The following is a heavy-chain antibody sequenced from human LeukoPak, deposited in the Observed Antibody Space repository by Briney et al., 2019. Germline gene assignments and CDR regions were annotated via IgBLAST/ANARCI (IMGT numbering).Heavy chain of an antibody. CDR1: GFTFSSYV. CDR2: ISGSGGST. J-gene: IGHJ4*02. CDR3: AKGGPPQYGSSWLEYYFDY. V-gene: IGHV3-23*01. Sequence: GGSLRLSCAASGFTFSSYVMSWVRQAPGKGLEWVTAISGSGGSTYYADSVKGRFTISRDNSKNTLYLQMNSLRAEDTAVYYCAKGGPPQYGSSWLEYYFDYWGQGTLVTVSS. D-gene: IGHD6-13*01.